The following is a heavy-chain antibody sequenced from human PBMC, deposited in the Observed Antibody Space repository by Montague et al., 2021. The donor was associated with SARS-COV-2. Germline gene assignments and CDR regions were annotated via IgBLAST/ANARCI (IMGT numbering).Heavy chain of an antibody. CDR1: GGSISTYYY. CDR2: IYYGGST. Sequence: SETLSLTCTVSGGSISTYYYWGWIRQPPGKGLEWIGSIYYGGSTYYNPSLKSRVTISVATSMNHFSLQLSSVTAADTAVYYCARDQGVYCSGGSCYNFDYWGQGTLVTVSS. J-gene: IGHJ4*02. D-gene: IGHD2-15*01. CDR3: ARDQGVYCSGGSCYNFDY. V-gene: IGHV4-39*02.